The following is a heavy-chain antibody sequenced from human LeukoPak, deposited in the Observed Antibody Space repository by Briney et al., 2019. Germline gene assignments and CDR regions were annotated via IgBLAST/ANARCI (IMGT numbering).Heavy chain of an antibody. D-gene: IGHD2-15*01. V-gene: IGHV5-51*01. CDR3: ARLASRDVVVAARGLDY. CDR2: IYPGDSDT. CDR1: GYSFTSYW. Sequence: GESLKISCQGSGYSFTSYWIGWVRQLPGKGLEWMGIIYPGDSDTRYSPSFQGQVTISADKSISTAYLQWSSLKASDTAMYYCARLASRDVVVAARGLDYWGQGTLVTVSS. J-gene: IGHJ4*02.